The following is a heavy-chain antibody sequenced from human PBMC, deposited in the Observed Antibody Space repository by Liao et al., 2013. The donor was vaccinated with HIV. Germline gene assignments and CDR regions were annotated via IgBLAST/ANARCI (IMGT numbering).Heavy chain of an antibody. CDR3: VRGGSGTSFDY. CDR2: IYVTGTT. J-gene: IGHJ4*02. Sequence: QVQLQESGPGLVKPSETLSLTCTVSGGSLKNYYWSWIRQSAGKGLEWIGRIYVTGTTNYNPSLRSRITMSVDTSKDQFSLRLSSVTAADTAMYYCVRGGSGTSFDYWGQGILVIVSS. CDR1: GGSLKNYY. D-gene: IGHD1-26*01. V-gene: IGHV4-4*07.